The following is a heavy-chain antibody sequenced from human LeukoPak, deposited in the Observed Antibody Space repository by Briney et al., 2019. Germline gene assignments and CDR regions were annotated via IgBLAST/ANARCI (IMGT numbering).Heavy chain of an antibody. D-gene: IGHD1-26*01. CDR3: AKGPTSGSYGILDY. Sequence: GGSLRLSCAASGFTFSIYAMSWVRQTPGRELEWVAAISGSGDNTYYADSVKGRFTISRDNSKNTLYLQLSSLGADDTAVYYCAKGPTSGSYGILDYWGQGTLVTVSS. V-gene: IGHV3-23*01. CDR1: GFTFSIYA. CDR2: ISGSGDNT. J-gene: IGHJ4*02.